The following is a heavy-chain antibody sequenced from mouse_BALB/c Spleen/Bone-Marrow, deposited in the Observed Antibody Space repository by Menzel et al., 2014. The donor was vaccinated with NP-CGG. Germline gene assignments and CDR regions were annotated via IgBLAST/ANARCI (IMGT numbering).Heavy chain of an antibody. V-gene: IGHV1-54*01. Sequence: VQLQESGAELVRPGTSVKVSCKASGYAFTNYLIDWVKQRPGQGLEWIGVINPGSGGANYNEKFKGKATLTADKSSSTAYMQLSSLTSDDSAVYFCAREWTARAVDYWGQGTTLTVSS. CDR1: GYAFTNYL. CDR2: INPGSGGA. J-gene: IGHJ2*01. CDR3: AREWTARAVDY. D-gene: IGHD3-2*01.